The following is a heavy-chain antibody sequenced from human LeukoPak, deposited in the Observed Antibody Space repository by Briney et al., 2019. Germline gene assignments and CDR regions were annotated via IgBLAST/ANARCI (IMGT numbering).Heavy chain of an antibody. CDR2: ISGSGGST. CDR1: GFTFDDYA. J-gene: IGHJ4*02. CDR3: AKDRVLLWFGELSYYFDY. D-gene: IGHD3-10*01. Sequence: PGGSLRLSCAASGFTFDDYAMHWVRQAPGKGLEWVSAISGSGGSTYYADSVKGRSTISRDNSKNTLYLQMNSLRAEDTAVHYCAKDRVLLWFGELSYYFDYWGQGTLVTVSS. V-gene: IGHV3-23*01.